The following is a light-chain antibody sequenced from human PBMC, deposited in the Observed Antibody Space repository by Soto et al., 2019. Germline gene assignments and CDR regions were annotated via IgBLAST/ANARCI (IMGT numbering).Light chain of an antibody. CDR3: QQRSNGPPLT. J-gene: IGKJ4*01. V-gene: IGKV3-11*01. CDR1: QSVSSY. CDR2: DAS. Sequence: EIVLTQSPATLSLSPGERATLSCRASQSVSSYLAWYQQKPGQAPRLLIYDASNRATGIPARFSGSGSGTDVTLTISSREPEDFAVYYCQQRSNGPPLTFGGGTKVEIK.